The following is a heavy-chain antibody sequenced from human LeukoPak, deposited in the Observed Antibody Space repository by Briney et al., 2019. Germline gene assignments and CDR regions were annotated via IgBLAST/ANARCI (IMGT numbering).Heavy chain of an antibody. V-gene: IGHV5-51*01. CDR1: GYSFTSYW. J-gene: IGHJ6*02. D-gene: IGHD4-17*01. CDR2: IYPGDSDT. Sequence: GESLKISCKGSGYSFTSYWIGWVRQMPGKGLEWMGIIYPGDSDTRYSPSFQGQVTISADKSISTAYLQWSSLKASDTAMYYCARLGTYGDYESPTPDPLRDYYYYYGMDVWGQGTTVTVSS. CDR3: ARLGTYGDYESPTPDPLRDYYYYYGMDV.